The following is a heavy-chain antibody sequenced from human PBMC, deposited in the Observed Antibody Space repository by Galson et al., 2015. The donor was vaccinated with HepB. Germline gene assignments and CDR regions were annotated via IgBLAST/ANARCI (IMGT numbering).Heavy chain of an antibody. D-gene: IGHD2-21*01. CDR2: ISSSGRSI. CDR1: GFTFSSHS. Sequence: SLRLSCAASGFTFSSHSMSWVRQAPGKGLEWVSTISSSGRSIYYADSVKGRLTISRDNTKNTLFLQMNSLRAEDSAVYYCAKEHPNCGGDCRGFFDSWGQGTLVTVSS. CDR3: AKEHPNCGGDCRGFFDS. J-gene: IGHJ4*02. V-gene: IGHV3-23*01.